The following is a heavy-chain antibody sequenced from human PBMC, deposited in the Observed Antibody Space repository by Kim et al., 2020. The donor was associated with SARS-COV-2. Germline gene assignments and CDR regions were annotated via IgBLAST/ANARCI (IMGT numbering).Heavy chain of an antibody. CDR1: GGSISSSSYY. D-gene: IGHD6-19*01. V-gene: IGHV4-39*07. CDR2: IYYSGST. J-gene: IGHJ6*02. CDR3: ARALGPSWQWLDYYYYGMDV. Sequence: SETLSLTCTVSGGSISSSSYYWGWIRQPPGKRLEWIGSIYYSGSTYYNPSLKSRVTISVDTSKNQFSLKLSSVTAADTAVYYCARALGPSWQWLDYYYYGMDVWGQGTTVTVSS.